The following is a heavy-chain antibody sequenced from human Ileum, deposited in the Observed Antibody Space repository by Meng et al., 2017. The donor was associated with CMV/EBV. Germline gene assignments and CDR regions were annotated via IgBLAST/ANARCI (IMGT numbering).Heavy chain of an antibody. D-gene: IGHD2-2*02. CDR3: TTEVFTSIRCYTKGAFDI. CDR1: GFTFGDAW. Sequence: GESLKISCAVSGFTFGDAWMTWVRQAPGKGLEWVGRIKSKIGGGTTEYAAPVKGRFTISRDDSKNTLYLEMNSLKTEDTDMYYCTTEVFTSIRCYTKGAFDIWGQGTMVTVSS. CDR2: IKSKIGGGTT. V-gene: IGHV3-15*01. J-gene: IGHJ3*02.